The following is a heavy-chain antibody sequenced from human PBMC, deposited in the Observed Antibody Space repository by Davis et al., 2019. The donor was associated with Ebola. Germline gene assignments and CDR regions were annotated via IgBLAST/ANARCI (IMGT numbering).Heavy chain of an antibody. CDR3: ARECTNGVCYGNDY. Sequence: SVKVSCKASGYTFTSYYMHWVRQAPGQGLEWMGGIIPIFGTANYAQKFQGRVTITADESTSTAYMELSSLRSEDTAVYYCARECTNGVCYGNDYWGQGTLVTVSS. J-gene: IGHJ4*02. V-gene: IGHV1-69*13. CDR2: IIPIFGTA. CDR1: GYTFTSYY. D-gene: IGHD2-8*01.